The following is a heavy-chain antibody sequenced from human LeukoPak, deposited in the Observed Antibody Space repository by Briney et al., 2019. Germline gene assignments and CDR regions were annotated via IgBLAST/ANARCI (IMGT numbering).Heavy chain of an antibody. V-gene: IGHV3-48*02. CDR2: IRSRDGLI. CDR3: ARDYHMGYSLPGVGY. D-gene: IGHD3-22*01. J-gene: IGHJ4*02. CDR1: GFIFTDHS. Sequence: GGSLRLSCAASGFIFTDHSMSWVRQAPGKGLEWVSYIRSRDGLIFYTDSVKGRFTVSTDKAKNSLYLQMNSLGDEDTAMYYCARDYHMGYSLPGVGYWGQGTLVTVSS.